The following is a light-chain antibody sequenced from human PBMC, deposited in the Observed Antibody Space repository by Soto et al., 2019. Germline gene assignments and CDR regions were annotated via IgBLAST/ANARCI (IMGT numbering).Light chain of an antibody. J-gene: IGKJ2*01. CDR1: QRVSSTY. CDR3: QQYNNWYT. CDR2: GAS. Sequence: EIVLTQSPGTLSLFPGERATLSCRASQRVSSTYFAWYRQKPGQPPRLLIYGASKRATGVPDRVSGSGSGTDFTLTISSLQSEDFAVYYCQQYNNWYTFGQGTKLEIK. V-gene: IGKV3-20*01.